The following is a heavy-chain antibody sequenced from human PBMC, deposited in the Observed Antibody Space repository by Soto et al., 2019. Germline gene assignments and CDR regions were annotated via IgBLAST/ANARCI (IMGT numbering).Heavy chain of an antibody. CDR3: TRASFLEFGESGIHLDS. CDR2: ISSGSTYV. J-gene: IGHJ4*02. Sequence: EVQLLESGGGRVKPGGSLRLSCAGSGFTFSGYSMTGGRQPPGQGLEWVSFISSGSTYVYYADSVKGRFTISRDNAKRSLSLQMNRLRAEDTALYFCTRASFLEFGESGIHLDSCGQGTLVTVSS. V-gene: IGHV3-21*01. D-gene: IGHD3-10*01. CDR1: GFTFSGYS.